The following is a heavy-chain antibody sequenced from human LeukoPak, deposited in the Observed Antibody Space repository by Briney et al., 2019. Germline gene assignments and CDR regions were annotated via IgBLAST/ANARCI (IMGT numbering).Heavy chain of an antibody. J-gene: IGHJ4*02. V-gene: IGHV3-7*01. CDR1: GFTFSSYW. CDR3: ARADYDYVWGSYRQYYFDY. CDR2: IKQGGSEK. Sequence: GGSLRLSCAASGFTFSSYWMSWVRQAPGKGLEWVANIKQGGSEKYYVDSVRGRFTISRDNAKNSLYLQMNSLRAEDTAVYYCARADYDYVWGSYRQYYFDYWGQGTLVTVSS. D-gene: IGHD3-16*02.